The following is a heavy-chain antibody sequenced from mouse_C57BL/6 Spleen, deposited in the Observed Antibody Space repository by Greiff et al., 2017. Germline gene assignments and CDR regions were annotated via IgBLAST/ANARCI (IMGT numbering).Heavy chain of an antibody. CDR2: IYPGDGDT. Sequence: QVQLQQSGAELVKPGASVKISCKASGYAFSSYWMNWEKQRPGKGLEWIGQIYPGDGDTNYNGKFKGKATLTADKSSSTAYMQLSSLTSEDSAVYFCANSAYGRTAWFAYWGQGTLVTVSA. D-gene: IGHD1-1*01. V-gene: IGHV1-80*01. J-gene: IGHJ3*01. CDR3: ANSAYGRTAWFAY. CDR1: GYAFSSYW.